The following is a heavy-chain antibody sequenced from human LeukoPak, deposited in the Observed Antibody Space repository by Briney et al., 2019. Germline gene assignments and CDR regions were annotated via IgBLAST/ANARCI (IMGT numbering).Heavy chain of an antibody. D-gene: IGHD6-19*01. Sequence: GGSLRLSCAASGFTFSDYYMSWIRQAPGKGLEWVSYISSSGSTIYYADSVKGRFTISRDNSKNTLYLQMNSLRAEDTAVYYCAKTSERSGWYRDYYYYMDVWGKGTTVTVSS. J-gene: IGHJ6*03. CDR1: GFTFSDYY. V-gene: IGHV3-11*01. CDR2: ISSSGSTI. CDR3: AKTSERSGWYRDYYYYMDV.